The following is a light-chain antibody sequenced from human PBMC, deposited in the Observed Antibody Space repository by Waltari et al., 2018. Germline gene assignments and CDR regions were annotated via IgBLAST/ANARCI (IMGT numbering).Light chain of an antibody. CDR3: QYRGHWPPGAT. Sequence: EIVLTQSPATLSLSPGERATLSCRASQSVNNRLAWYQQKPGQAPRLLIYDASKRATAIPDRFSGSGSGTDFTLTISSLEPEDFAVYYCQYRGHWPPGATFGPGTKVEIK. CDR1: QSVNNR. J-gene: IGKJ3*01. CDR2: DAS. V-gene: IGKV3-11*01.